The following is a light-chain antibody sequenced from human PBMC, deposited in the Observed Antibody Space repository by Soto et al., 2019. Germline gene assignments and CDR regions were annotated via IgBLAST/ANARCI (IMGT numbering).Light chain of an antibody. V-gene: IGLV1-36*01. CDR3: TSYSSSSTFYV. CDR1: SSNIGNNA. J-gene: IGLJ1*01. CDR2: YDD. Sequence: QSVLTQPPSVSEAPRQRVTISCSGSSSNIGNNAVNWYQQLPGKAPKLLIYYDDLLPSGVSDRFSGSKSGTSASLAISGLQSEDEADYYCTSYSSSSTFYVFGTGTKVTVL.